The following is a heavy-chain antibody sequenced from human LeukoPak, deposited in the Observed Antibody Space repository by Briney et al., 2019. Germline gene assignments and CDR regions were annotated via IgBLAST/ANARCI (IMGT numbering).Heavy chain of an antibody. V-gene: IGHV1-58*01. Sequence: SVKVSCKASGFTFTSSAVQWVRQARGQRLEWIGWIVVGRGNTNYAQKFQERVTITRDMSTSTAYMELSSLRSEDPAVYSCAAEFRDSLRFLEWLPDAFDIWGQGTMVTVSS. D-gene: IGHD3-3*01. CDR2: IVVGRGNT. J-gene: IGHJ3*02. CDR3: AAEFRDSLRFLEWLPDAFDI. CDR1: GFTFTSSA.